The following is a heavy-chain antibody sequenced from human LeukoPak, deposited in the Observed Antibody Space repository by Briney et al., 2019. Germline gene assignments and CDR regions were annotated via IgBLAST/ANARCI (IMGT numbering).Heavy chain of an antibody. CDR2: LTRILGIA. J-gene: IGHJ3*02. V-gene: IGHV1-69*04. Sequence: AVSVKVSCKASGGTFSSYAISWVRQAPGQGHEWMGRLTRILGIANYAQKFQGRVTITAVTTTRTAYMDLSSLRSEDTAVSYCARDNRRGYSGYDLEVDIWGQGTMVTVSS. CDR3: ARDNRRGYSGYDLEVDI. D-gene: IGHD5-12*01. CDR1: GGTFSSYA.